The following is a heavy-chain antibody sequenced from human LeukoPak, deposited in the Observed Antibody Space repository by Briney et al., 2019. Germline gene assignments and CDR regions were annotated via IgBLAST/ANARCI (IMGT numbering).Heavy chain of an antibody. V-gene: IGHV3-7*04. CDR3: ARDPRWNFDY. CDR2: INPDGSEK. D-gene: IGHD3-16*02. CDR1: GFTFSASW. J-gene: IGHJ4*02. Sequence: PGGSLRLSCEASGFTFSASWVIWVRQVPGKGLEWVAKINPDGSEKSYVESVKGRFTISRDNAKNSLYLQMNSLSVEDTAVYYCARDPRWNFDYWGQGTLVTVSS.